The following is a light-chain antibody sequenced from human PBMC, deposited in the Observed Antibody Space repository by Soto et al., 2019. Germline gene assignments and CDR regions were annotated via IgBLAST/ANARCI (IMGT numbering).Light chain of an antibody. CDR1: QSIGTS. CDR3: QQYNPMSRT. Sequence: DIQMTQSPPTLSASVGDRVTITCRASQSIGTSLAWFQQKPGKAPKLLIFKASTLESGVPSRFSGSGSGTEFTLTISSLQADDFATYYCQQYNPMSRTFGQGTKVDI. J-gene: IGKJ1*01. CDR2: KAS. V-gene: IGKV1-5*03.